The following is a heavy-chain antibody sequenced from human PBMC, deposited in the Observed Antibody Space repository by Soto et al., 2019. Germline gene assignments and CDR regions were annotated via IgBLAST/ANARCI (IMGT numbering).Heavy chain of an antibody. Sequence: PGESLKISCKASGYIFTLYWIGWVRQMPGKGLEWMGIIYPGDSDTRYSPSFQGQVTISADKSISTASLQWSSLKASDTAVYYCATQSPTPGYYYFSYGMDVWGQGTTVTVSS. CDR2: IYPGDSDT. CDR1: GYIFTLYW. D-gene: IGHD4-17*01. J-gene: IGHJ6*02. CDR3: ATQSPTPGYYYFSYGMDV. V-gene: IGHV5-51*01.